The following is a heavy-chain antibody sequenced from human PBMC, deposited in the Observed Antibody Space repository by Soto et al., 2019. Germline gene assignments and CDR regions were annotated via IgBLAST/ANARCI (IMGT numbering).Heavy chain of an antibody. CDR1: GVTFNAYY. CDR2: VTTLSTAT. J-gene: IGHJ4*02. D-gene: IGHD6-19*01. CDR3: ARLLQWQLRPLDS. Sequence: SGWSLRLFCQGSGVTFNAYYMTWIRKAPGKGLEWGAYVTTLSTATYAADSVKGRFTISRYNAKNQLYLQMNGLRAEHTATYYCARLLQWQLRPLDSRGRGTLVTVSS. V-gene: IGHV3-11*01.